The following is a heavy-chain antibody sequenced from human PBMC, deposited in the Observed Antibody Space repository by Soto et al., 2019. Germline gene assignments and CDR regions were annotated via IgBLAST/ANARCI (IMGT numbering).Heavy chain of an antibody. CDR1: GYTFTSYD. V-gene: IGHV1-8*01. Sequence: QVQLVQSGAEVKKPGASVRVSCKASGYTFTSYDIYWVRQDTGQGLEWMGWMNPFSGNAVYTQKFQDRVTMTRDTSINTAYMEMSGLRSEDTAVYYCTRGQGNHWGQGSLVTVSS. J-gene: IGHJ4*02. CDR3: TRGQGNH. CDR2: MNPFSGNA.